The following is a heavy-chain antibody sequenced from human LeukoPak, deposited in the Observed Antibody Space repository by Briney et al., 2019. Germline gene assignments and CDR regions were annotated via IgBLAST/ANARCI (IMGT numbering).Heavy chain of an antibody. CDR3: AKAYTYGDYEDYYYMDV. D-gene: IGHD4-17*01. CDR1: GFTFVDYA. Sequence: PGGSLRLSCAASGFTFVDYAMHWVRQAPGKGLEWVSLISWDGGSTYYADSVKGRFTISRDNSKNSLYLQMNSLRAEDTALYYCAKAYTYGDYEDYYYMDVWGKGTTVTVSS. CDR2: ISWDGGST. V-gene: IGHV3-43D*03. J-gene: IGHJ6*03.